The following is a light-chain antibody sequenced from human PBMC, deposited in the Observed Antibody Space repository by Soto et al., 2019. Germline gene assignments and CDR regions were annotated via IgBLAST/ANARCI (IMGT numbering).Light chain of an antibody. CDR3: QQYGGSPPFT. V-gene: IGKV3-20*01. J-gene: IGKJ3*01. Sequence: EIVLTQSPGTLSLSPGERATLSCRASQSVSSSDLAWYQQKPGQAPRLLISGASSRATGIPDRFSGSGSGTDFTLTISRPEPEDFAVYYCQQYGGSPPFTFGPGTKVDIK. CDR1: QSVSSSD. CDR2: GAS.